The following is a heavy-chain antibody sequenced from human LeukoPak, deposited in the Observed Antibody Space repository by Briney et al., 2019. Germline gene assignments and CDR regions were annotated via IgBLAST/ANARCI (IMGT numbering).Heavy chain of an antibody. CDR1: GFTFSSYD. J-gene: IGHJ4*02. V-gene: IGHV3-48*04. D-gene: IGHD5-18*01. CDR3: ARDHMTELADTAMVTGY. Sequence: GGSLRLSCAASGFTFSSYDMNWVRQAPGKGLEWVSYISSSSSTIYYADSVKGRFTISRDNAKNSLYLQMNSLRAEDTAVYYCARDHMTELADTAMVTGYWGQGTLVTVSS. CDR2: ISSSSSTI.